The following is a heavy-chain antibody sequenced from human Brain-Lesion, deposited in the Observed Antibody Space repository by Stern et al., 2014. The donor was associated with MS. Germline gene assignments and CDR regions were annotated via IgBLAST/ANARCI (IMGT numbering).Heavy chain of an antibody. V-gene: IGHV4-61*02. CDR3: ARETGGYTYGDTDFFDY. J-gene: IGHJ4*02. CDR1: GDSISSGSFY. CDR2: IYSSGST. Sequence: VQLVESGPGLVKPSQTLSLTCIVSGDSISSGSFYWNWIRQPAGKGLEWIGRIYSSGSTNYNPYLKSRVTISGDTSKNQFPLKVISMTAADTAVYYCARETGGYTYGDTDFFDYWGQGALVTVSS. D-gene: IGHD5-18*01.